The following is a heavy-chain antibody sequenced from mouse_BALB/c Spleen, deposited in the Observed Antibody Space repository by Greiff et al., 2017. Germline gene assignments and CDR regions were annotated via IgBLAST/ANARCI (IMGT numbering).Heavy chain of an antibody. Sequence: QVQLKQSGPGLVAPSQSLSITCTVSGFSLTSYGVHWVRQPPGKGLEWLGVIWAGGSTNYNSALMSRLSISKDNSKSQVFLKMNSLQTDDTAMYYCARDKDGYYVRFAYWGQGTLVTVSA. CDR2: IWAGGST. D-gene: IGHD2-3*01. J-gene: IGHJ3*01. CDR3: ARDKDGYYVRFAY. CDR1: GFSLTSYG. V-gene: IGHV2-9*02.